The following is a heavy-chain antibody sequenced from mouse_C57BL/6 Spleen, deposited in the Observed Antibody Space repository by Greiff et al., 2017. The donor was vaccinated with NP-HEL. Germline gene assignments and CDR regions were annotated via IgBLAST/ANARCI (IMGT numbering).Heavy chain of an antibody. CDR3: ARKYHPGGYFDV. V-gene: IGHV1-52*01. J-gene: IGHJ1*03. D-gene: IGHD2-10*02. CDR1: GYTFTSYW. Sequence: QVQLQQPGAELVRPGSSVKLSCKASGYTFTSYWMHWVKQRPIQGLEWIGNIDPSDSDTHYNQKFKDKATLTADKSSSTAYMQLSSLTSEDSAVDYCARKYHPGGYFDVWGTGTTVTVSS. CDR2: IDPSDSDT.